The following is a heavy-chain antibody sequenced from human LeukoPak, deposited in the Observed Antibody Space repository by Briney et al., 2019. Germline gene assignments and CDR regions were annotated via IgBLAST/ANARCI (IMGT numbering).Heavy chain of an antibody. CDR1: GFTFSSYS. CDR3: ARDTYSSSLLGRNSIRF. V-gene: IGHV3-21*01. CDR2: ISSSSSYI. Sequence: PGGFLGLSCAASGFTFSSYSMNWVRQAPGKGLEWVSSISSSSSYIYYADSVKGRFIISRDNAKNSLYLQMNSLRAEDPAVYYCARDTYSSSLLGRNSIRFWGQGTLVTVSS. D-gene: IGHD6-6*01. J-gene: IGHJ4*02.